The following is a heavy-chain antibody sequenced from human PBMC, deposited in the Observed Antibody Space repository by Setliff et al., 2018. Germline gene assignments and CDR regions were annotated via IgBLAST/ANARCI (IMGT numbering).Heavy chain of an antibody. CDR3: ARDQWVRSPPLSFSYGMDV. V-gene: IGHV4-4*07. J-gene: IGHJ6*02. D-gene: IGHD2-8*01. CDR2: VYTNGGT. Sequence: TLSLTCSVSGGSISSSYYWSWIRQPAGKGLEWIGRVYTNGGTDYNPSLRSRASISLDTSKNQLSLKLTSVTATDTAVYYCARDQWVRSPPLSFSYGMDVWGLGTTVTAP. CDR1: GGSISSSYY.